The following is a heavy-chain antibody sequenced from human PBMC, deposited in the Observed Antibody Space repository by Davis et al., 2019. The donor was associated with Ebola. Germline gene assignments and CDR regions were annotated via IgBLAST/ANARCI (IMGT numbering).Heavy chain of an antibody. D-gene: IGHD3-22*01. V-gene: IGHV3-74*01. Sequence: PGGSLRLSCAASGFTFSSYWMHWVRQAPGKGLVWVSRINSDGSSTSYADSVKGRFTISRDNAKNTLYLQMNSLRAEDTAVYYCASHVRITMIGYWYFDLWGRGTLVTVSS. CDR3: ASHVRITMIGYWYFDL. J-gene: IGHJ2*01. CDR1: GFTFSSYW. CDR2: INSDGSST.